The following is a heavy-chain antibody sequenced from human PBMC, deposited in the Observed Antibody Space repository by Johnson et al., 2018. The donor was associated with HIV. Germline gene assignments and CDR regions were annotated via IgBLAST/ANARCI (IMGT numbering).Heavy chain of an antibody. CDR2: IYSGDAGT. CDR1: GFTVNSNY. CDR3: ARDLTVARLVFDM. J-gene: IGHJ3*02. D-gene: IGHD6-19*01. Sequence: VQLVESGGGLIQPGGSLRLSCAASGFTVNSNYMSWVRQAPGQGLEWVSVIYSGDAGTYYADSVKGRFTISRDNSKNTLYLQMNSLRAEDTAVYYCARDLTVARLVFDMWGQGTMVTVSS. V-gene: IGHV3-66*03.